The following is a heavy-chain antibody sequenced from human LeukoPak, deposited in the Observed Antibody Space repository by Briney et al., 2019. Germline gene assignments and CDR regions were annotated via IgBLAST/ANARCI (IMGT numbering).Heavy chain of an antibody. CDR2: IWYDGSNK. CDR1: GFTFSSYS. D-gene: IGHD6-13*01. Sequence: GGSLRLSCAASGFTFSSYSMHWVRQAPGKGLEWVAVIWYDGSNKYYADSVKGRFTISRDNSKNTLYLQMNSLRAEDTAVYYCAREGSSSCSDYWGQGTLVTVSP. CDR3: AREGSSSCSDY. V-gene: IGHV3-33*01. J-gene: IGHJ4*02.